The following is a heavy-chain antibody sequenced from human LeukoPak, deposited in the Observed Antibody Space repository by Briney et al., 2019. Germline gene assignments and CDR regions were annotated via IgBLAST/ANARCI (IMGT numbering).Heavy chain of an antibody. CDR2: LSSNGGST. CDR1: GFTFSSYA. V-gene: IGHV3-64*01. J-gene: IGHJ6*03. Sequence: PGGSLRLSCAASGFTFSSYAMHWVPQAPGKGLEYVSALSSNGGSTYYTNSVKGRFTISRDNSKNTMYLQMGSLRAEDMAVYYGARTYDYGDYGYYYYYMDVWGKGTTVTVSS. CDR3: ARTYDYGDYGYYYYYMDV. D-gene: IGHD4-17*01.